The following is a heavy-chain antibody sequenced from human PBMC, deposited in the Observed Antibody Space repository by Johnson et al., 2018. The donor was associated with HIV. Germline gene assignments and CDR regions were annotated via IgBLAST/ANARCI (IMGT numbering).Heavy chain of an antibody. J-gene: IGHJ3*02. CDR3: ATPRIPTDRAFDI. CDR1: GFSFSSYG. CDR2: ISFAGVKT. V-gene: IGHV3-33*08. Sequence: QVQLVESGGGVVRPGGSLRLSCVASGFSFSSYGMAWVRQAPGKGLEWVTVISFAGVKTYYADSVKGRFTISRDNSKVTLCLQMNSRRAEDTAVYYCATPRIPTDRAFDIWGQGTMVTVSS. D-gene: IGHD2/OR15-2a*01.